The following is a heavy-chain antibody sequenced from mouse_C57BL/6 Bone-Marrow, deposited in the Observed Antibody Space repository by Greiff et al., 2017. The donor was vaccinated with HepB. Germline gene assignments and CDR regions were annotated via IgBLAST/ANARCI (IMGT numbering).Heavy chain of an antibody. J-gene: IGHJ2*01. CDR1: GYTFTSYG. D-gene: IGHD1-1*01. V-gene: IGHV1-81*01. CDR2: IYPRSGHT. Sequence: VQLQQSGAELARPGASVKLSCKASGYTFTSYGISWVKQRTGQGLEWIGEIYPRSGHTYYNEKFKGKATLTADKSSSTAYMELRSLTSEDSAVYFCARCDYYGSSPYYFDYWGQGTTLTVSS. CDR3: ARCDYYGSSPYYFDY.